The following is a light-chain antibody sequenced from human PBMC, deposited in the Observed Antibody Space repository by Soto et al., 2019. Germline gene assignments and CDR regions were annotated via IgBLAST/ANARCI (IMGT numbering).Light chain of an antibody. CDR1: SSDVGGYNY. CDR2: DVS. CDR3: SSYTSSSISYV. V-gene: IGLV2-14*01. Sequence: QSALTQPASVSGSPGQSITISCTGTSSDVGGYNYVSWYQQHTGKAPKLMIYDVSNRPSGVPNRFSGSKSGSTASLTISGIQEDDEAYYYCSSYTSSSISYVFVNGTKLTVL. J-gene: IGLJ1*01.